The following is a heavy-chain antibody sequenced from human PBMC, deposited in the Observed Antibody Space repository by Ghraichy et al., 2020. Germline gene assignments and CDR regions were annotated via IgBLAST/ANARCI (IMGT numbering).Heavy chain of an antibody. CDR3: ARSRRGAVPDGLDV. CDR1: GYTFLRYD. V-gene: IGHV1-18*01. D-gene: IGHD6-19*01. J-gene: IGHJ6*02. Sequence: ASVKVSCKRSGYTFLRYDISWVRQAPGQGLEWMGWISTYKSNTDYAQNVQGRVTMTTDPSKSTAYMELRGLISDDAAVYDGARSRRGAVPDGLDVWGRGTTVTV. CDR2: ISTYKSNT.